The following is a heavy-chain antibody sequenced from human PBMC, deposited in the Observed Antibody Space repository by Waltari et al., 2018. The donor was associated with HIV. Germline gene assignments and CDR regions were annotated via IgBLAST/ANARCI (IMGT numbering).Heavy chain of an antibody. CDR3: TSEEDYGSGSHFDY. V-gene: IGHV3-15*01. J-gene: IGHJ4*02. CDR2: IKTKGDGGAT. D-gene: IGHD3-10*01. CDR1: GFTLSSVG. Sequence: EVQLVESVGDLLKRGWCLRLPCAASGFTLSSVGMSWVRQAPGKGLEWVGRIKTKGDGGATDYAAAVKGRFTISRDDSKNTVYLQMNSLKIEDTAVYYCTSEEDYGSGSHFDYWGQGTLVTVSS.